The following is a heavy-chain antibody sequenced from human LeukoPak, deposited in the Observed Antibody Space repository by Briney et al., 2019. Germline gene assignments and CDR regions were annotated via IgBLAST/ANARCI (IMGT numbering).Heavy chain of an antibody. CDR1: GFTFSRYS. CDR3: AELGITMIGGV. CDR2: ISSSSSYI. Sequence: GGSLRLSCAASGFTFSRYSMNWVRQAPGKGLEWVSSISSSSSYIYYADSVKGRFTISRDNAKNSLYLQMNSLRAEDTAVYYCAELGITMIGGVWGKGTTVTISS. V-gene: IGHV3-21*01. J-gene: IGHJ6*04. D-gene: IGHD3-10*02.